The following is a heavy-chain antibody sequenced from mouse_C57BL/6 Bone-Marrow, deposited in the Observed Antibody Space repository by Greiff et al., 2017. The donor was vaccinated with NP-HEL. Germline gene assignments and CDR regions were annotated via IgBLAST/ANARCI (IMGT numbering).Heavy chain of an antibody. CDR2: ISYSGST. CDR3: ARSPHYDYDGYYAMDY. V-gene: IGHV3-8*01. J-gene: IGHJ4*01. Sequence: EVQLVESGPGLAKPSQTLSLTCSVTGYSITSDYWNWIRKFPGNKLEYMGYISYSGSTYYNPSLKSRISITRDTSKNQYYLQLNSVTTEDTATYYCARSPHYDYDGYYAMDYWGQGTSVTVSS. CDR1: GYSITSDY. D-gene: IGHD2-4*01.